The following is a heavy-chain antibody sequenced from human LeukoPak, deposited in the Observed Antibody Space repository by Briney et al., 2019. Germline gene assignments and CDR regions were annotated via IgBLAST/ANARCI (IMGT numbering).Heavy chain of an antibody. CDR2: ISSSGNT. CDR3: ARLEVVTPPYYFDY. Sequence: PSETLSLTCTVSGGSITSFYWTWIRQSAEKGLEWIGRISSSGNTNYNPSLKSRVTISVDTSKNQFSLKLSSVTAADTAVYHCARLEVVTPPYYFDYWGQGTLVTVSS. CDR1: GGSITSFY. J-gene: IGHJ4*02. V-gene: IGHV4-4*07. D-gene: IGHD4-23*01.